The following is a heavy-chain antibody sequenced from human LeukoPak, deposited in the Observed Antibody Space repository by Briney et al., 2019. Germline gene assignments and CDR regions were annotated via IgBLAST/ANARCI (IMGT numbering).Heavy chain of an antibody. CDR1: GYTFTGYY. V-gene: IGHV1-2*02. CDR2: INPNSGGT. Sequence: ASVKVSCKASGYTFTGYYMQWVRQAPGQGLEWMGWINPNSGGTNYAQKFQGRVTMTRDTSISTAYMELSRLRSDDTAVYYCARESGTYCSGGSCCVDYWGQGTLVTVSS. D-gene: IGHD2-15*01. CDR3: ARESGTYCSGGSCCVDY. J-gene: IGHJ4*02.